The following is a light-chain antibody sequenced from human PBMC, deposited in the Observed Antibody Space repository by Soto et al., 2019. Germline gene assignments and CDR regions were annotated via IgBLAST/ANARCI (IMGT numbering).Light chain of an antibody. J-gene: IGLJ1*01. V-gene: IGLV2-14*01. CDR1: SSDVGGYNS. CDR3: SSYTSSSTLV. Sequence: QSALTQPASVSGSPGQSITISCTGTSSDVGGYNSVSWYQQHPGKAPKLMISEVSNRPSGVSNRFSGSKSGNTASLTISGRQAEDEADYYCSSYTSSSTLVFGTGTKVTVL. CDR2: EVS.